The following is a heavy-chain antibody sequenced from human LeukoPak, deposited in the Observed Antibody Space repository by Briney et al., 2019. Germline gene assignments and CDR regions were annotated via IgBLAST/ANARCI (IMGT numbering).Heavy chain of an antibody. CDR3: ARQYYDIWSGYYTADYYFDY. CDR1: GFTFSSYG. D-gene: IGHD3-3*01. CDR2: ISSRSSYI. J-gene: IGHJ4*02. Sequence: SGGSLRLSCAASGFTFSSYGMNWVRQAPGKGLEWVSSISSRSSYIYYADSVKGRFTISRDNAKNSLYLELHSLRAEDTAVYYCARQYYDIWSGYYTADYYFDYWGQGTLVTVSS. V-gene: IGHV3-21*06.